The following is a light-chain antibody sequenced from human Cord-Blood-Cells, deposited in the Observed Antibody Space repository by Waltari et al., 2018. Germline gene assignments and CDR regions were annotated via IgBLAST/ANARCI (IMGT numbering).Light chain of an antibody. CDR2: DVS. J-gene: IGLJ1*01. V-gene: IGLV2-14*01. Sequence: QSALTQPASVSGSPGQSITISCTGTSSDVGGYNYVPWYQQHPGKAPKHMIYDVSNRPSGVSNRFSGSKSGNTASLTISGLQAEDEADYYCSSYTSSSTLYVFGTGTKVTVL. CDR1: SSDVGGYNY. CDR3: SSYTSSSTLYV.